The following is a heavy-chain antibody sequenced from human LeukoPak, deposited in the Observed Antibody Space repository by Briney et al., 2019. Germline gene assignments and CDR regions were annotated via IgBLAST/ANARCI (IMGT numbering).Heavy chain of an antibody. D-gene: IGHD6-13*01. J-gene: IGHJ4*02. Sequence: GGSLRLSCAASGFTFSSYGMHWVRQAPGKGLVWVAVIWYDGSKQYYAASVKGRFTISRDNSKTTLYLQMNSLRAEDTAVYYCARDSSSWYFDYWGQGTLVTVSS. CDR2: IWYDGSKQ. CDR1: GFTFSSYG. V-gene: IGHV3-33*01. CDR3: ARDSSSWYFDY.